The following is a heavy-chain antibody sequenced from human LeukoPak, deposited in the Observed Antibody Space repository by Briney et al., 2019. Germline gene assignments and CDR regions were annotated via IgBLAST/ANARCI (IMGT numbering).Heavy chain of an antibody. CDR1: RYNFKRYD. CDR3: ARGLRDGLTGNDVLDV. D-gene: IGHD3-9*01. Sequence: GASVKVSCRASRYNFKRYDINWVRQASGQGLEWMAWMNPHGDYTGYAQKFQDRVTMTSDSSTTTAYMELRSLTSEDTALYYCARGLRDGLTGNDVLDVWGLGTMVIVTS. V-gene: IGHV1-8*01. J-gene: IGHJ3*01. CDR2: MNPHGDYT.